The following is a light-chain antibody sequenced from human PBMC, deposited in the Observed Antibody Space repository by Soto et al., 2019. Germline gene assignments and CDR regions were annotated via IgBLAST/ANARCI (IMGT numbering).Light chain of an antibody. Sequence: DIKMTQSPTSLSASVGDRVTITCRASKDIRNFVAWYQQKPGKAPKLLIYAASTLQSGVPSRFSGSGSGTDFTLTINSLQPEDVATYSCQKYSSVPVFGPGTKVEIK. CDR3: QKYSSVPV. CDR1: KDIRNF. J-gene: IGKJ3*01. CDR2: AAS. V-gene: IGKV1-27*01.